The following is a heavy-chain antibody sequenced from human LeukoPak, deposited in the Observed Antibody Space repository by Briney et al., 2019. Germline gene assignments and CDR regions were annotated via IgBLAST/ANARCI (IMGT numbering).Heavy chain of an antibody. CDR1: GGSISSGDYY. Sequence: SETLSLTCTVSGGSISSGDYYWSWIRQPPGKGLEWIGYIYYSGSTYYNPSLKSRVTISADTSKNQFSLKLSSVTAADTAVYYCASSCSGGSCSAPTRLDYWGQGTLVTVSS. D-gene: IGHD2-15*01. J-gene: IGHJ4*02. CDR2: IYYSGST. CDR3: ASSCSGGSCSAPTRLDY. V-gene: IGHV4-30-4*01.